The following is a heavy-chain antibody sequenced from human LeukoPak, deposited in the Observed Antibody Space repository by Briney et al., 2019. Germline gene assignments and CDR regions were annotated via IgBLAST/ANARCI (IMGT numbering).Heavy chain of an antibody. CDR3: AKSHFWSGYYGY. D-gene: IGHD3-3*02. CDR1: GFTFSSYA. CDR2: ISGSGGST. V-gene: IGHV3-23*01. Sequence: GGSLRLSCAASGFTFSSYAMSWVRQAPVKGLEWVSAISGSGGSTYYADSVKGRFTISRDNSKNTLYLQMNSLRAEDTAVYYCAKSHFWSGYYGYWGQGTLVTVSS. J-gene: IGHJ4*02.